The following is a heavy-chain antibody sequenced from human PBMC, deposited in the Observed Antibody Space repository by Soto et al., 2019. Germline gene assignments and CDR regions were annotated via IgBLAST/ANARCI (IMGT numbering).Heavy chain of an antibody. D-gene: IGHD2-2*01. CDR3: ARGVATGQLDP. V-gene: IGHV1-3*01. Sequence: ASVKVSCKASGYTFTRYTMNWVRQAPGQRLEWMGWINPDNGNTKSSQKFQDRVIITRDTSASTAYMDLSSLRSEDTAVYYCARGVATGQLDPWGQGTLVTVSS. J-gene: IGHJ5*02. CDR1: GYTFTRYT. CDR2: INPDNGNT.